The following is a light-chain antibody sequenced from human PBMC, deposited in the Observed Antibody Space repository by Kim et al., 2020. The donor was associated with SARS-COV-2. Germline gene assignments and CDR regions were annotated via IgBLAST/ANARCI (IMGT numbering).Light chain of an antibody. Sequence: SYELTQPLSLSVALGQTARLTCAGNNIGSKNVHWYQQNPGQAPVLVIYRDTHRPSGIPERFSGSNSGNSATLTISGAQGGDEAEYSCQVWDNGIRVFGGG. V-gene: IGLV3-9*01. J-gene: IGLJ3*02. CDR3: QVWDNGIRV. CDR1: NIGSKN. CDR2: RDT.